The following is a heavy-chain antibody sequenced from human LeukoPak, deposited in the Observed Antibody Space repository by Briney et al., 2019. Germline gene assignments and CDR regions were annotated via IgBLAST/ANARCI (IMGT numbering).Heavy chain of an antibody. CDR1: GFTVYDYT. V-gene: IGHV3-43*01. CDR2: ISWDGGST. CDR3: ARGGYYYDSSGYYYDY. J-gene: IGHJ4*02. Sequence: WVSLRLSCAGSGFTVYDYTMHWLRQAPGKGLEWVSLISWDGGSTYYADSVKGRFTISRDNSKNSLYLQMNSLRTEDTALYYCARGGYYYDSSGYYYDYWGQGTLVTVSS. D-gene: IGHD3-22*01.